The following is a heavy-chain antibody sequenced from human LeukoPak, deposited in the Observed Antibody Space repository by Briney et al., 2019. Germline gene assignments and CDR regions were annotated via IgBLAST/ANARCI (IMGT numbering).Heavy chain of an antibody. CDR2: INHSGST. CDR1: GGSFSGYY. J-gene: IGHJ6*02. D-gene: IGHD3-22*01. CDR3: ARHYYDSSGYYGSGYYYYGMDV. Sequence: KSSETLSLTCAVYGGSFSGYYWSWIRQPPGKGLEWIGEINHSGSTNYNPSLKSRVTISVDTSKNQFSLKLSSVTAADTAVYYCARHYYDSSGYYGSGYYYYGMDVWGQGTTVTVSS. V-gene: IGHV4-34*01.